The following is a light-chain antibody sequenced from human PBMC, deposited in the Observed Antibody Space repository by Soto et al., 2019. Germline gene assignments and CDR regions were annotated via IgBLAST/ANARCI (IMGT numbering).Light chain of an antibody. V-gene: IGKV3-11*01. J-gene: IGKJ2*01. CDR2: DAS. Sequence: EIVLTQSPVTLSLSPGERATLSCRASQSVGASLAWYQQKPGQAPRLLFYDASIRATGIPARFSGSGSGTDFTLTISRLEPGDFAVYYCQQRTDSYTFGQGTKLEIK. CDR1: QSVGAS. CDR3: QQRTDSYT.